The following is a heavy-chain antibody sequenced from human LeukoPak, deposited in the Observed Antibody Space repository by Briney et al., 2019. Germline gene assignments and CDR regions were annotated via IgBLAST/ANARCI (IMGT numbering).Heavy chain of an antibody. CDR1: GGSISSSSYY. CDR2: IYYSGST. D-gene: IGHD3-3*01. Sequence: SETLSLTCTVSGGSISSSSYYWSWIRQPPGKGLEWIGYIYYSGSTNYNPSLKSRVTISVDTSKNQFSLKLSSVTAADTAVYYCARGITIFGVVIGWFDPWGQGTLVTVSS. J-gene: IGHJ5*02. V-gene: IGHV4-61*01. CDR3: ARGITIFGVVIGWFDP.